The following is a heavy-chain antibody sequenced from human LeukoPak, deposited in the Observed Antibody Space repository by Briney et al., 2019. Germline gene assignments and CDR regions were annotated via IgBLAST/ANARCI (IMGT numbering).Heavy chain of an antibody. V-gene: IGHV3-21*01. CDR2: ISSSSSYI. J-gene: IGHJ4*02. CDR3: ARDVLWDIVVVPAAIPDY. Sequence: GGSLRLSCAASGFTFSSYSMNWVRQAPGKGLEWVSSISSSSSYIYYADSVKGRFTISRDNAKNSLYLQMNSLRAEDTAVYYCARDVLWDIVVVPAAIPDYWGQGTPVTVSS. CDR1: GFTFSSYS. D-gene: IGHD2-2*02.